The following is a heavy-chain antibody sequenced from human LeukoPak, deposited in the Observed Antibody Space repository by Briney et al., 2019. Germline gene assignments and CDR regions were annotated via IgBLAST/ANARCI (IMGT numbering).Heavy chain of an antibody. V-gene: IGHV3-23*01. CDR3: ARDPNGDYIGTFDM. Sequence: GGSLRLSCAASGFTVSSNYMSWVRQAPGKGLEWVSAISGSGGSTYYADSVKGRFTISRDNSKNTLYLQMNSLRAEDTAVYFCARDPNGDYIGTFDMWGRGTMVSVSS. D-gene: IGHD4-17*01. CDR2: ISGSGGST. J-gene: IGHJ3*02. CDR1: GFTVSSNY.